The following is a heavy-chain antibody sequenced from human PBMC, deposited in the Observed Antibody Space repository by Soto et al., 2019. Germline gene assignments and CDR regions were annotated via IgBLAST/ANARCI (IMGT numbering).Heavy chain of an antibody. CDR3: ARDRMVRGVIPTDAFDI. Sequence: GGSLRLSCAASGFTFSSCCMHWVRQAPGKGLVWVSRINSDGSSTSYADSAKGRFTISRDNAKNTLYLQMNSLRAEDTAVYYCARDRMVRGVIPTDAFDIWGQGTMVTVS. J-gene: IGHJ3*02. V-gene: IGHV3-74*01. D-gene: IGHD3-10*01. CDR2: INSDGSST. CDR1: GFTFSSCC.